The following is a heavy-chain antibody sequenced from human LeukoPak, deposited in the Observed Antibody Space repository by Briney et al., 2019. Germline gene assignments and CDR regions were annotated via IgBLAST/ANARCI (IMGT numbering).Heavy chain of an antibody. CDR2: INYFGTT. V-gene: IGHV4-59*11. Sequence: SETLSLTCTVSGGSIRSHSWHWIRQSPGKGLEWIGSINYFGTTTYKPSLKSRVTLSVDTSKNQFSLKLNSVTAADTAVYYCARDIGGDTDGRASYWFAPWGQGTLVTVSS. CDR3: ARDIGGDTDGRASYWFAP. CDR1: GGSIRSHS. J-gene: IGHJ5*02. D-gene: IGHD1-1*01.